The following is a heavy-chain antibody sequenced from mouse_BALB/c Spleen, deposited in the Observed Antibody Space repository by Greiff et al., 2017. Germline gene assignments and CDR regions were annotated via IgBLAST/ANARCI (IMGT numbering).Heavy chain of an antibody. V-gene: IGHV5-17*02. D-gene: IGHD1-1*01. J-gene: IGHJ4*01. CDR3: ASPYYYGSSPYAMDY. CDR1: GFTFSSFG. CDR2: ISSGSSTI. Sequence: EVKLVESGGGLVQPGGSRKLSCAASGFTFSSFGMHWVRQAPEKGLEWVAYISSGSSTIYYADTVKGRFTISRDNPKNTLFLQMTSLRSEDTAMYYCASPYYYGSSPYAMDYWGQGTSVTVSS.